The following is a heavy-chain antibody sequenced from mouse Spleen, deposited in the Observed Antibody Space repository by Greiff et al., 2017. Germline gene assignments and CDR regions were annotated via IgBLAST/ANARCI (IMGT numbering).Heavy chain of an antibody. D-gene: IGHD2-4*01. Sequence: EVNVVESGGGLVKLGGSLKLSCAASGFTFSSYAMSWVRQTPEKRLEWVATISTSGVNTYYPDSVKGRFTISTDNAKNTLYLQMSSLKSEDTAMYYCASRYYDYAWFAYWGQGTLVTVSA. CDR2: ISTSGVNT. J-gene: IGHJ3*01. V-gene: IGHV5-9*04. CDR3: ASRYYDYAWFAY. CDR1: GFTFSSYA.